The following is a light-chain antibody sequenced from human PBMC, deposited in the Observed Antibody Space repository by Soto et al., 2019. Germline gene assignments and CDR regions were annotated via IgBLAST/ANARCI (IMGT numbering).Light chain of an antibody. V-gene: IGKV3-15*01. Sequence: EIVMTQSPATLSVSPGERATLSCRASQSVSNNLAWYQQKPGQAPRLLIYGASTRATGIPARVSGSGSGTAFTLTIGSLQSEDFAVYYCQQYNNWAITFGQGTRLEI. CDR2: GAS. CDR3: QQYNNWAIT. J-gene: IGKJ5*01. CDR1: QSVSNN.